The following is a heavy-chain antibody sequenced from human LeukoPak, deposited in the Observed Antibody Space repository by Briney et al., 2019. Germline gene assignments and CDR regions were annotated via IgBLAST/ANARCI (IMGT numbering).Heavy chain of an antibody. J-gene: IGHJ4*02. CDR1: GGSFSGYY. CDR3: ARRSDCSSTSCYRGAFDY. Sequence: SETLSLTCAVYGGSFSGYYWSWIRQPPGKGLEWIGEINHSGSTNYNPSLKSRVTISVDTSKSQFSLKLSSVTAADTAVYYCARRSDCSSTSCYRGAFDYWGQGTLVTVSS. CDR2: INHSGST. V-gene: IGHV4-34*01. D-gene: IGHD2-2*02.